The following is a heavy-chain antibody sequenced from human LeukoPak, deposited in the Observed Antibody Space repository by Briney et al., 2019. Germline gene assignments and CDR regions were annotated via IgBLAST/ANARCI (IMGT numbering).Heavy chain of an antibody. V-gene: IGHV3-7*01. J-gene: IGHJ4*02. CDR2: MNQDGSEK. Sequence: GGSLRLSCAASGFMFSTYWMSWVRQAPGKGLEWVANMNQDGSEKYYVDSVKGRFTISRDNAKNSLFLRMHSLRAEDTAVYYCARDPPGTAVAGYDYWGQGTLVTVSS. CDR1: GFMFSTYW. D-gene: IGHD6-19*01. CDR3: ARDPPGTAVAGYDY.